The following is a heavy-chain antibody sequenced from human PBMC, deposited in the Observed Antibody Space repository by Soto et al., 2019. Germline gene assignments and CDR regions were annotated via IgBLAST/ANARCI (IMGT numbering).Heavy chain of an antibody. V-gene: IGHV3-11*06. CDR2: ISGSSDNI. CDR3: VRDSDRIVVVPRVDGDNWLDP. J-gene: IGHJ5*02. D-gene: IGHD2-2*01. CDR1: GFTFSDYF. Sequence: GGSLRLSCAASGFTFSDYFMSWIRQAPGKGLEWVSFISGSSDNIKYADSVKGRFTISRDNAKNSLYLQMNSLRAEDTAVYYCVRDSDRIVVVPRVDGDNWLDPWGQGTLVTL.